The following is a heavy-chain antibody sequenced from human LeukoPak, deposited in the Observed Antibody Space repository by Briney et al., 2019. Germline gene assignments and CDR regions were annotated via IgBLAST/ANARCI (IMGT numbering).Heavy chain of an antibody. CDR3: VPDIVVVPAAPQDIFDY. J-gene: IGHJ4*02. CDR2: ISSSSSTI. D-gene: IGHD2-2*01. V-gene: IGHV3-48*01. Sequence: GGSLRLSCAASGFTFSSYSMNWVRQAPGKGLEWVSYISSSSSTIYYADSVKGRFTISRDNAKNSLYLQMNSLRAEDTAVYYCVPDIVVVPAAPQDIFDYWGQGTLVTVSS. CDR1: GFTFSSYS.